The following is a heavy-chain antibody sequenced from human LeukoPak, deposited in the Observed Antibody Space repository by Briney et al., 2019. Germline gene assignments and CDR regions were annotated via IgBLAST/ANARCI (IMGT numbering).Heavy chain of an antibody. CDR1: GSSFTSYW. Sequence: GESLKISCKGSGSSFTSYWIGWVRQMPGKGLEWMGIIYPGDSDTRYSPSFQGQVTISADKSISTAYLQWSSLKASDTAMYYCARRRIAYCSGGSCQGNWFDPWGQGTLVTVSS. D-gene: IGHD2-15*01. CDR3: ARRRIAYCSGGSCQGNWFDP. CDR2: IYPGDSDT. V-gene: IGHV5-51*01. J-gene: IGHJ5*02.